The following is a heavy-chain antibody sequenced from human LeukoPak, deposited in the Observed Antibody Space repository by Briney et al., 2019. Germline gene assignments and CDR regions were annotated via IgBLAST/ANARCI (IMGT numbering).Heavy chain of an antibody. CDR2: MSPSGSS. CDR3: ARGRQDVNMILVVMAGVSYYLDV. Sequence: MSSETLSLTCAVYGGSFSDYYWTWIRQTPGKGLEWIGEMSPSGSSNYNPSLKSRVTISVDTSKNQFSLKLRSVTAADTAVYYCARGRQDVNMILVVMAGVSYYLDVWSKGTTVTVS. D-gene: IGHD3-22*01. V-gene: IGHV4-34*01. J-gene: IGHJ6*03. CDR1: GGSFSDYY.